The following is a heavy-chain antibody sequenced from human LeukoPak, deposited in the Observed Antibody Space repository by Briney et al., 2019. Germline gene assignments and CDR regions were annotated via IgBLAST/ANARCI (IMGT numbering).Heavy chain of an antibody. CDR3: ARHYGGYADY. CDR1: GDSISNYY. J-gene: IGHJ4*02. D-gene: IGHD5-12*01. CDR2: IYYSGST. V-gene: IGHV4-59*08. Sequence: SETLSLTCTVSGDSISNYYWSWIRQPPGKGLEWIGYIYYSGSTNYNPSLKSRVTISVDTSKNQFSLKLSSVTAADTAVYYCARHYGGYADYWGQGTLVTVSS.